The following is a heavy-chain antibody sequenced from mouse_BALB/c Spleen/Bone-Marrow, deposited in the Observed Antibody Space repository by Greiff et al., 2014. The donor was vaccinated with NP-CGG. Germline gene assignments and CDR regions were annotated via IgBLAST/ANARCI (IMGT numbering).Heavy chain of an antibody. J-gene: IGHJ2*02. Sequence: VQLQQSGAELVKPGASVKLSCKTSGYTFTSYWIQWVKQRPGQGLGWIGEIFPGTGTTYYNEKLKDKATLTIDTSSSTAYMQLSSLTFEDSAIYFCARKGISTMIATAYYFDYWGQGSSLTVSS. V-gene: IGHV1S132*01. CDR3: ARKGISTMIATAYYFDY. CDR1: GYTFTSYW. CDR2: IFPGTGTT. D-gene: IGHD2-4*01.